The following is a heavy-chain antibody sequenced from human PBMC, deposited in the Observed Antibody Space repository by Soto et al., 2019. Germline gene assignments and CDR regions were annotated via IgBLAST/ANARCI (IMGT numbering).Heavy chain of an antibody. J-gene: IGHJ4*02. CDR1: GYTFTGYY. Sequence: ASVKVSCKASGYTFTGYYMHWVRQAPGQGLEWMGWINPNSGGTNYAQKFQGRVTMTRDTSISTAYMELSRLRSDDTAVYYCAARHFWSGPWTDRRLDYWGQGTQVTVSS. D-gene: IGHD3-3*02. CDR2: INPNSGGT. V-gene: IGHV1-2*02. CDR3: AARHFWSGPWTDRRLDY.